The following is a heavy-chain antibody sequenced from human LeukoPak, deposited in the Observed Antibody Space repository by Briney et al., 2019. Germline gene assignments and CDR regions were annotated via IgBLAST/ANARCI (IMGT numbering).Heavy chain of an antibody. J-gene: IGHJ4*02. CDR1: GFTASSKY. V-gene: IGHV3-66*01. CDR3: ARESSGWLQLFDY. Sequence: GGSLRLSCAASGFTASSKYMSWVRQAPGKGLEWVSVIYSGGSTYYADSVKGRFTISRDNSKNTVYLQMNSRRAEDTAVYYCARESSGWLQLFDYWGQGTLVTVSS. CDR2: IYSGGST. D-gene: IGHD5-24*01.